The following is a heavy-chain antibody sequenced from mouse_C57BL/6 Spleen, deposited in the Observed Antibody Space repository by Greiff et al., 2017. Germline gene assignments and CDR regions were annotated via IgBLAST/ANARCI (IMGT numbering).Heavy chain of an antibody. CDR1: GYTFTSYN. J-gene: IGHJ4*01. V-gene: IGHV1-12*01. D-gene: IGHD2-14*01. Sequence: QVQLQQSGAELVRPGASVKMSCKASGYTFTSYNMHWVKQTPRQGLAWIGAIYPGNGDTSYNQKFKGKATLTVDKSSSTAYMHLSSLTSEDSAVYVCANRNGDYAMDYWGQGTSVTVSS. CDR3: ANRNGDYAMDY. CDR2: IYPGNGDT.